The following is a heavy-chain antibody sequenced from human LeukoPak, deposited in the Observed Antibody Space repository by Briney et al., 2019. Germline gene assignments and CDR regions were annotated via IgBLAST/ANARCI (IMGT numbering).Heavy chain of an antibody. CDR2: VNRDGSYT. J-gene: IGHJ4*02. Sequence: PGGSLRLSCAASGLIFNSYWMHWVRQAPGKGLVWVSGVNRDGSYTNYADAVKGRFTISRDNAKNTLYLQMNSLRAEDTAVYYCARDLKSAFDYWGQGTLATVSS. CDR3: ARDLKSAFDY. CDR1: GLIFNSYW. V-gene: IGHV3-74*01.